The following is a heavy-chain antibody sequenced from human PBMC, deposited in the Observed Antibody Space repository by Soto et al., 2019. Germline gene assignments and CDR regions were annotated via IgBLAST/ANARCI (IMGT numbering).Heavy chain of an antibody. CDR2: ISPFNGNT. CDR3: ARESGDYDTGSGVYYYYGMDV. CDR1: GYTFNTFD. D-gene: IGHD4-17*01. J-gene: IGHJ6*02. Sequence: QVQLVQSGAEVKKPGASVKVSCKASGYTFNTFDISWVRQAPGQGLEWVGWISPFNGNTYSGQMLHDRVTPTKDTSSSTAYMELRTLRSDDTAVYYCARESGDYDTGSGVYYYYGMDVWGRGTTVTVSS. V-gene: IGHV1-18*01.